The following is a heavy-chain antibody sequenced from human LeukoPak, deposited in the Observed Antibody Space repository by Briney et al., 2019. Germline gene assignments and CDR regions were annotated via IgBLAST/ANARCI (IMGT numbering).Heavy chain of an antibody. CDR1: GFTFSSYE. V-gene: IGHV3-48*03. D-gene: IGHD3-10*01. J-gene: IGHJ4*02. CDR2: ISSSGSTI. CDR3: ARDPYYYGSGSYYGVDY. Sequence: GGSLRLSCAASGFTFSSYEMNWVRQAPGKGLEWVSYISSSGSTIYYADSVKGRFTISRDNAKNSLYLQMNSLRAEDTAVYYCARDPYYYGSGSYYGVDYWGQGTLVTVSS.